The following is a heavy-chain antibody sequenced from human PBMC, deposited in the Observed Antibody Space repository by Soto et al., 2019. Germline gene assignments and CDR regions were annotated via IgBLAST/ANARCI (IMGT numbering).Heavy chain of an antibody. CDR3: TTVPGDFWSGYYDY. CDR2: IKSKTDGGTT. D-gene: IGHD3-3*01. J-gene: IGHJ4*02. CDR1: GFTFSNAW. V-gene: IGHV3-15*01. Sequence: VQLVESGGGLVKPGGSLRLSCAASGFTFSNAWMSWVRQAPGKGLEWVGRIKSKTDGGTTDYAAPVKGRFTISRDDSKNTLYLQMNSLKTEDTAVYYCTTVPGDFWSGYYDYWGQGTLVTVSS.